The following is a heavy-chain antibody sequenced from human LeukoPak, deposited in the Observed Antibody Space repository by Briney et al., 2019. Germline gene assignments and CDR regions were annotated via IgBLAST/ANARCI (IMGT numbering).Heavy chain of an antibody. Sequence: ASVKVSCKASGYTFTSYDINWVRQATGQGLEWMGWMNPNSGNTGYAQKFQGRVTMTRNTSISTAYMELSSLRSEDTAVYYCAREVVDATPSRDYYYYMDVWGKGTTVTVSS. V-gene: IGHV1-8*01. CDR3: AREVVDATPSRDYYYYMDV. CDR2: MNPNSGNT. J-gene: IGHJ6*03. D-gene: IGHD2-15*01. CDR1: GYTFTSYD.